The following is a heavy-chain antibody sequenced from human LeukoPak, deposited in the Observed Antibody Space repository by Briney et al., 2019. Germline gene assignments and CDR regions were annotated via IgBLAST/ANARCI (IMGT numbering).Heavy chain of an antibody. CDR1: GFIFSSYG. CDR2: ISGSGGST. CDR3: ASRSIAAAGTRVDY. D-gene: IGHD6-13*01. J-gene: IGHJ4*02. V-gene: IGHV3-23*01. Sequence: GGSLRLSCAASGFIFSSYGMSWVRQAPGKGLEWVSAISGSGGSTYYADSVKGRFTISRDNSKNTLYLQMNSLRAEDTAVYYCASRSIAAAGTRVDYWGQGTLVTVSS.